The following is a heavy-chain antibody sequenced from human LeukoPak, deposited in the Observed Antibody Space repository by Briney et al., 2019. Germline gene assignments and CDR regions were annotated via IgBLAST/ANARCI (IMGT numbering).Heavy chain of an antibody. Sequence: PGGSLRLSCAASGFTFSSYDMHWVRQATRKGLEWVSAIGTAGDTYYPGSVKGRFTISRENAKNSLYLQMNSLRAGDTAVYYCARAVGSPRTGWFDPWGQGTLVTVSS. D-gene: IGHD1-14*01. J-gene: IGHJ5*02. V-gene: IGHV3-13*01. CDR1: GFTFSSYD. CDR3: ARAVGSPRTGWFDP. CDR2: IGTAGDT.